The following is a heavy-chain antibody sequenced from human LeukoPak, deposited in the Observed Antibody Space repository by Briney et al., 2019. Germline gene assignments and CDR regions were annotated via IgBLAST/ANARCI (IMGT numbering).Heavy chain of an antibody. Sequence: PGGSPRLSCAATGFTFNTYAMSWVRQAPGKGLEWVSAISRGGSSTYYADSVKGRFTISRDNSKNTLYLQMNSLRAEDTAVYYCAKVRSYYYGSGSFDYWGQGTLVTVSS. CDR2: ISRGGSST. CDR3: AKVRSYYYGSGSFDY. D-gene: IGHD3-10*01. CDR1: GFTFNTYA. J-gene: IGHJ4*02. V-gene: IGHV3-23*01.